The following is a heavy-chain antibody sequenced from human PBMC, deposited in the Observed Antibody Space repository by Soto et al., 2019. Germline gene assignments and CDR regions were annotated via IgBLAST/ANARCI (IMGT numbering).Heavy chain of an antibody. Sequence: SVKVSCKASGGTFSSYAISWVRQAPGQGLEWMGGIIPIFGTANYAQKLQGRVTITADESTSTAYMELSSLRSEDTAVYYCARGGGYSSGWQPIPFDTRDAFDIWGQGTMVTVSS. D-gene: IGHD6-19*01. CDR3: ARGGGYSSGWQPIPFDTRDAFDI. J-gene: IGHJ3*02. V-gene: IGHV1-69*13. CDR2: IIPIFGTA. CDR1: GGTFSSYA.